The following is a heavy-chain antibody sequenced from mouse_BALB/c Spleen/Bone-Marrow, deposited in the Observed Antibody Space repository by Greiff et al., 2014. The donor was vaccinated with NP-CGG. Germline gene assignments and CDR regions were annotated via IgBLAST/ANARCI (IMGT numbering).Heavy chain of an antibody. J-gene: IGHJ3*01. V-gene: IGHV1S74*01. D-gene: IGHD3-2*02. Sequence: VKLVESGPQLVRPGASVKISCKASGYSFTTSCMHWVKQRPGQGLEWVGMIDPSDSETILNQKFKDKATLTGDKSSCTAYMHLRSQTSEDYACDYCTGGVLIAYWGQGTLVTVSA. CDR1: GYSFTTSC. CDR2: IDPSDSET. CDR3: TGGVLIAY.